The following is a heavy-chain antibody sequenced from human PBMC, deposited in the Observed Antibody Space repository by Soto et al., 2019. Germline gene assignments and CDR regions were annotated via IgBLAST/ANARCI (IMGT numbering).Heavy chain of an antibody. D-gene: IGHD6-13*01. Sequence: GGSLRLSCAASGFTFWSCGMGLVRQPPGKGLEWVSDIIDSGASTYYAGSVKGRFTISRDNSKNTLYLQMNSLRAEDTAVYYCAKDPVAAAGLFDYWGQGTLVTVS. CDR2: IIDSGAST. J-gene: IGHJ4*02. CDR1: GFTFWSCG. V-gene: IGHV3-23*01. CDR3: AKDPVAAAGLFDY.